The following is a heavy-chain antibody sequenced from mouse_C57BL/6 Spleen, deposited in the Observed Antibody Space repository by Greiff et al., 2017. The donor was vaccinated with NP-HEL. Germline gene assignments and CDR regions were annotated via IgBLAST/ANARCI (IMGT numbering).Heavy chain of an antibody. CDR3: ARYMGGYEAMDY. J-gene: IGHJ4*01. Sequence: EVQGVESGGGLVQPGGSLSLSCAASGFTFTDYYMSWVRQPPGKALEWLGFIRNKANGYTTEYSASVKGRFTISRDNSQSILYLQMNALRAEDSATYYCARYMGGYEAMDYWGQGTSVTVSS. V-gene: IGHV7-3*01. CDR2: IRNKANGYTT. CDR1: GFTFTDYY.